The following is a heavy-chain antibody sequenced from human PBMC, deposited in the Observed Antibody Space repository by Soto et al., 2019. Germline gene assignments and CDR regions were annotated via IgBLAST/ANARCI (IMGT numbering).Heavy chain of an antibody. Sequence: ESGPTLVNPTPTLTLTCTFSGFSFTTAGVAVGWIRQNPGGALEWLTLIYYTDDRRLSPSLKTRLTITGDTSKNQVVLSLTNVDPGDTATYFCAHSDGGYEIIYFDFWGQGIPVTVSS. D-gene: IGHD5-12*01. CDR3: AHSDGGYEIIYFDF. V-gene: IGHV2-5*01. J-gene: IGHJ4*02. CDR1: GFSFTTAGVA. CDR2: IYYTDDR.